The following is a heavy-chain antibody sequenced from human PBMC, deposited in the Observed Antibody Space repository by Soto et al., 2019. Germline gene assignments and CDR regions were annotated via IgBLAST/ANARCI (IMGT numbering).Heavy chain of an antibody. V-gene: IGHV4-59*01. Sequence: QVQLQESGPGLVKLSETLSLTCTVSGGSIRDYYWSWIRQPPGKGLQWISYVHYIDNSNSNPSLKTRVTISIDSSNNPFSLKLTSVTAADTAGYSCARSYPSPILGVVPPHGMDVWGQGTTVTVSS. CDR2: VHYIDNS. CDR3: ARSYPSPILGVVPPHGMDV. D-gene: IGHD3-3*01. J-gene: IGHJ6*02. CDR1: GGSIRDYY.